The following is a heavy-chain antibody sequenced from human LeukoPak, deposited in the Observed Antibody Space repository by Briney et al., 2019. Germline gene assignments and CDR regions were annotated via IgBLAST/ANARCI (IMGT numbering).Heavy chain of an antibody. D-gene: IGHD3-22*01. J-gene: IGHJ4*02. CDR1: GFSFSSYG. CDR3: AKEIYYDSSAFFDY. V-gene: IGHV3-30*18. CDR2: IGYDGSNK. Sequence: GGSLRLSRAASGFSFSSYGIHWVRQAPGKGLEWVAVIGYDGSNKYYADSVKGRFTISRDNSKNTLYLQMNSLRTEDTAVYFCAKEIYYDSSAFFDYWGQGTLVTVSA.